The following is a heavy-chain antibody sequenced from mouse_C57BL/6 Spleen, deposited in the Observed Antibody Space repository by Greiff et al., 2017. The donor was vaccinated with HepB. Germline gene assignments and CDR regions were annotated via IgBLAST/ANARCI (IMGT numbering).Heavy chain of an antibody. D-gene: IGHD1-1*01. CDR2: IDPNSGGT. V-gene: IGHV1-72*01. CDR1: GYTFTSYW. CDR3: AREELTTVVAYWYFDV. J-gene: IGHJ1*03. Sequence: VQLQQPGAELVKPGASVKLSCKASGYTFTSYWMHWVKQRPGRGLEWIGRIDPNSGGTKYNEKFKSKATLTVDKPSSTAYMQLSSLTSEDSAVYYCAREELTTVVAYWYFDVWGTGTTVTVSS.